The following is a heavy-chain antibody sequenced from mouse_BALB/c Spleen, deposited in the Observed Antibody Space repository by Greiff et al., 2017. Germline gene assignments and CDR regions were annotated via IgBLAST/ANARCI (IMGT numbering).Heavy chain of an antibody. J-gene: IGHJ4*01. V-gene: IGHV5-17*02. CDR1: GFTFSSFG. D-gene: IGHD1-2*01. CDR2: ISSGSSTI. CDR3: ARSTTASYYYAMDY. Sequence: EVHLVESGGGLVQPGGSRKLSCAASGFTFSSFGMHWVRQAPEKGLEWVAYISSGSSTIYYADTVKGRFTISRDNPKNTLFLQMTSLRSEDTAMYYCARSTTASYYYAMDYWGQGTSVTVSS.